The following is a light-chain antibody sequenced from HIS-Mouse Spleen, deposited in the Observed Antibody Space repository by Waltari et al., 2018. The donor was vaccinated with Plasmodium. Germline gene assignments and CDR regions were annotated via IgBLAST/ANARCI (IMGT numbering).Light chain of an antibody. Sequence: AIRMTQSPSSFSASTGARVTITCRASQGISSYLAWYQQKPGKAPKLLIYAASTSQSGVPSRFSGSGSGTDFTLTISCLQSEDFATYYCQQYYSYPFTFGPGTKVDIK. CDR2: AAS. V-gene: IGKV1-8*01. CDR3: QQYYSYPFT. J-gene: IGKJ3*01. CDR1: QGISSY.